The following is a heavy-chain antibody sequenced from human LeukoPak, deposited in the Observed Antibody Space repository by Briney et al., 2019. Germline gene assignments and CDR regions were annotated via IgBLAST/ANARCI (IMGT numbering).Heavy chain of an antibody. CDR3: ARQVGATTRPFDY. CDR1: GGTFSSYA. CDR2: IIPIFGTA. Sequence: GASVKVSCKASGGTFSSYAISWVRQAPGQGLEWMGGIIPIFGTANYAQKFQGRVTITADESTSTAYMELSSLRPEDTAVYYCARQVGATTRPFDYWGQGTLVTVSS. D-gene: IGHD1-26*01. J-gene: IGHJ4*02. V-gene: IGHV1-69*13.